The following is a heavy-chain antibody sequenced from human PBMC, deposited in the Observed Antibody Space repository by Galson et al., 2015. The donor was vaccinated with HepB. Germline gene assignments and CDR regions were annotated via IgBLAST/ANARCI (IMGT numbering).Heavy chain of an antibody. CDR3: ARGSTVTTFYWFDP. Sequence: SVKVSCKASGYTFTGYYMHWVRQAPGQGLEWMGRINPNSGGTNYAQKFQGRVTMTRDTSISTAYMELSRLRSDDTAVYYCARGSTVTTFYWFDPWGQGTLVTVSS. D-gene: IGHD4-17*01. J-gene: IGHJ5*02. CDR2: INPNSGGT. CDR1: GYTFTGYY. V-gene: IGHV1-2*06.